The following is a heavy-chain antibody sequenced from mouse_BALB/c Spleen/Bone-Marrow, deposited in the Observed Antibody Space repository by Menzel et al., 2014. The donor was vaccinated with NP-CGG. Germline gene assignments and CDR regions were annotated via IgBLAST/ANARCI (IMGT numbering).Heavy chain of an antibody. J-gene: IGHJ2*01. Sequence: VHLVESGAELVKPGASVKLSCKVSGYTFTNYYVYWVKQRPGQGLEWIGRIDPANGNTKYDPKFQGKATITADTSSNTAYLQLSSLTSEDTAVYYCARYRLGTYFDYWGQGTTLTVSS. CDR3: ARYRLGTYFDY. D-gene: IGHD1-2*01. CDR1: GYTFTNYY. CDR2: IDPANGNT. V-gene: IGHV14-3*02.